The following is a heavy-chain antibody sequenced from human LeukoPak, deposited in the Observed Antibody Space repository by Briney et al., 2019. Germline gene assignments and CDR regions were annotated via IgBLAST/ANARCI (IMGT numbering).Heavy chain of an antibody. D-gene: IGHD3-10*01. CDR1: GLTFSSHW. V-gene: IGHV3-74*01. CDR3: ALYTYGYSFDY. J-gene: IGHJ4*02. Sequence: GGSLRLSCAASGLTFSSHWMHWVRQAPGKGLVWVSRITNDGSSTTYADSVKGRFTISRDNAKNMLYLQVNSLRAEDTAVYYCALYTYGYSFDYWGQGALVIVSS. CDR2: ITNDGSST.